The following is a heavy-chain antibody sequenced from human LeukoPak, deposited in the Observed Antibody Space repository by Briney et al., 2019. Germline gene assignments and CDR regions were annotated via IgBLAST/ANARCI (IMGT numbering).Heavy chain of an antibody. CDR1: GYTFTSYD. D-gene: IGHD1-26*01. CDR3: ARGGRGYYYYYMDV. CDR2: MNPNSGNT. V-gene: IGHV1-8*01. J-gene: IGHJ6*03. Sequence: GASVKVSCKASGYTFTSYDINWVRQATGQGLEWMGWMNPNSGNTGYARKFQGRVTMTRNTSISTAYMELSSLRSEDTAVYYCARGGRGYYYYYMDVWGKGTTVTVSS.